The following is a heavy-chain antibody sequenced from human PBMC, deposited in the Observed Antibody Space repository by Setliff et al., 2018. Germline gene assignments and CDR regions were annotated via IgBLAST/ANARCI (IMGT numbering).Heavy chain of an antibody. CDR3: ARFTLRDY. Sequence: ASVKVSCKASGYTFRNYAFAWVRQAPGQGLEWMGIINPSGGSTSYAQKFQGRVTMTRDTSISTAYMELSSLTSDDTAVYYCARFTLRDYWGQGTLVTVSS. CDR1: GYTFRNYA. D-gene: IGHD3-16*01. CDR2: INPSGGST. V-gene: IGHV1-46*01. J-gene: IGHJ4*02.